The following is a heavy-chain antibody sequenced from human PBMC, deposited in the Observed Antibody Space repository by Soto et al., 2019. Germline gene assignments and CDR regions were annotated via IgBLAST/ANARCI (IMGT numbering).Heavy chain of an antibody. CDR2: ISGSGGST. Sequence: GGSLRLSCAASGFTFSSYAMSWVRQAPGKGLEWVSAISGSGGSTYYADSVKGRFTISRDNSKNTLYLQMNSLRAEDTAVYYCAKGGLNIAAPYGYYYYGMDVWGQGTTVTSP. V-gene: IGHV3-23*01. J-gene: IGHJ6*02. CDR3: AKGGLNIAAPYGYYYYGMDV. D-gene: IGHD6-6*01. CDR1: GFTFSSYA.